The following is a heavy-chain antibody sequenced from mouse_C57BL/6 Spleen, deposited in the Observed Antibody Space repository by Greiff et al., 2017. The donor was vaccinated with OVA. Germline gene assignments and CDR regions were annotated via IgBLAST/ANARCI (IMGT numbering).Heavy chain of an antibody. CDR2: INPNNGGT. J-gene: IGHJ1*03. Sequence: VQLQQSGPELVKPGASVKISCKASGYTFTDYYMNWVKQSHGKSLEWIGDINPNNGGTSYIQKFKGQATLTVDKSSSTAYMELRSLTSEDSAVYYCARGLYWYFDVWGTGTTVTVSS. CDR3: ARGLYWYFDV. V-gene: IGHV1-26*01. CDR1: GYTFTDYY.